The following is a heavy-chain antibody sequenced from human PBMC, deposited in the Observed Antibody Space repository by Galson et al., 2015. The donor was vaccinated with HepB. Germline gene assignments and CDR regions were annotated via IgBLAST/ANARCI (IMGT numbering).Heavy chain of an antibody. V-gene: IGHV3-74*01. CDR2: INSDETDT. CDR1: GFTFSGNW. CDR3: GEDTGY. D-gene: IGHD2-15*01. J-gene: IGHJ4*02. Sequence: SLRLSCAAPGFTFSGNWMHWIRQAPGKGLVWVSQINSDETDTRYADSVKGRFTISRDNAKNTLYLQMNSLRSGDTAVYHCGEDTGYWGQGTLVIVSS.